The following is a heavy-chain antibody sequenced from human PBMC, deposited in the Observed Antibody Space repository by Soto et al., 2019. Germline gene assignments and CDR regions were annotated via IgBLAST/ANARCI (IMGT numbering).Heavy chain of an antibody. CDR3: ARVYGSWSYSPGQY. CDR2: ISGYNGNT. J-gene: IGHJ4*02. Sequence: QVQLVQSGAEVKKPGASVRVSCKTSGYTFSSYGITWVRQAPGQGLGWMGWISGYNGNTEYAQSLQGRVTMTVDTSTRTAYMDLTSLRSEDTAIYYCARVYGSWSYSPGQYWGKGTLVNVSS. CDR1: GYTFSSYG. V-gene: IGHV1-18*01. D-gene: IGHD3-10*01.